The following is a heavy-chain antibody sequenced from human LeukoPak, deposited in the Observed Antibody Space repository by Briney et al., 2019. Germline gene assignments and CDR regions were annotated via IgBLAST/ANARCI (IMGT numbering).Heavy chain of an antibody. Sequence: GGSLRLSCAASGFSFSNYAMHWVRQAPGKGLEWVAVISYDGSNKYYADSVKGRFTISRDNSKNTLYLQMNSLRAEDTAVYYCAKIATIFGVVIIRPHEVMFDYWGQGTLVTVSS. J-gene: IGHJ4*02. CDR3: AKIATIFGVVIIRPHEVMFDY. CDR2: ISYDGSNK. CDR1: GFSFSNYA. D-gene: IGHD3-3*01. V-gene: IGHV3-30-3*02.